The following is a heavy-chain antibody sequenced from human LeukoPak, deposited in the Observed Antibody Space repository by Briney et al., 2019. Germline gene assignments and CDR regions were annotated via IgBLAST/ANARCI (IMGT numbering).Heavy chain of an antibody. CDR1: GGSISSSSYY. J-gene: IGHJ3*02. V-gene: IGHV4-39*07. CDR2: IYYSGST. Sequence: SETLSLTCTVSGGSISSSSYYWGWIRQPPGKGLEWIGSIYYSGSTNYNPSLKSRVTISVDTSKNQFSLKLSSVTAADTAVYYCARGLANYDILTGYPLLVAFDIWGQGTMVTVSS. CDR3: ARGLANYDILTGYPLLVAFDI. D-gene: IGHD3-9*01.